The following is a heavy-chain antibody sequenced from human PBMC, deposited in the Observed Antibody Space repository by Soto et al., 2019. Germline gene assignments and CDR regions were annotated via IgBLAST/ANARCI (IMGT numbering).Heavy chain of an antibody. CDR3: ARDYPFDY. Sequence: APVKVSSKACRYALTSYGISWVRQDPGQGLGWMGWISAYNGNTNYAQKLQGRVTMTTDTSTSTAYMELRSVRSDDTAVYYCARDYPFDYWGQGTLVTVSS. CDR2: ISAYNGNT. CDR1: RYALTSYG. V-gene: IGHV1-18*01. J-gene: IGHJ4*02.